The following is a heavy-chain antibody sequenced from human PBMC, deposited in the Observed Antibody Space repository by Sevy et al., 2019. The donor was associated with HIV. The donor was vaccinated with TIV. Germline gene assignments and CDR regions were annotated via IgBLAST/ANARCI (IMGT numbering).Heavy chain of an antibody. V-gene: IGHV2-5*01. Sequence: SGPTLVKPTQTLTLTCTFSGFSLSTSGVGVGWIHQPPGKALEWLAVIYWNDDQRYSPSLKSRLTITKDTSKNQVVLTMTIMDPVDTATYYCADRGGAHYYDSSGYYTRAEYFEHWGQGTLVTVSS. CDR1: GFSLSTSGVG. CDR3: ADRGGAHYYDSSGYYTRAEYFEH. CDR2: IYWNDDQ. J-gene: IGHJ1*01. D-gene: IGHD3-22*01.